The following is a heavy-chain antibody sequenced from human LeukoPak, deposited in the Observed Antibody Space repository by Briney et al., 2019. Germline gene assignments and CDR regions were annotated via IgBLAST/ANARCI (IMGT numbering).Heavy chain of an antibody. D-gene: IGHD2-21*02. V-gene: IGHV1-2*02. CDR1: GYTFTGYY. CDR2: INPNSGGT. J-gene: IGHJ3*02. CDR3: ASLHIVVVTAGYNDAFDI. Sequence: GASVKVSCKASGYTFTGYYMHWVRQAPGQGLEWMGWINPNSGGTNYAQKFQGRVTMTRDTSISTAYMELSRLRSDGTAVYYCASLHIVVVTAGYNDAFDIWGQGTMVTVSS.